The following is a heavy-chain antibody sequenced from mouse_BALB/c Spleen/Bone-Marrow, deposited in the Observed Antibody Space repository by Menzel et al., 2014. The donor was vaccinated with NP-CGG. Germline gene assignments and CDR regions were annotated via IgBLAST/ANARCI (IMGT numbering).Heavy chain of an antibody. CDR2: INPDSSTI. CDR1: GFDFSRYW. D-gene: IGHD2-3*01. Sequence: EVKLLESGGGLVQPGGSLKLSCAASGFDFSRYWMSWVRQAPGKGLEWIGEINPDSSTINYTPSLKDKFIISRDNAKNTLYLKMSKVRSEDTALYYCARLGYYGWFALWGQGTLVTVSA. V-gene: IGHV4-1*02. CDR3: ARLGYYGWFAL. J-gene: IGHJ3*01.